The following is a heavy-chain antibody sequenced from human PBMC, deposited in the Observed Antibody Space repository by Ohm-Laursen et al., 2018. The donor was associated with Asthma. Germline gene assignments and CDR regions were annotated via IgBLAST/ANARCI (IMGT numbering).Heavy chain of an antibody. CDR1: GFTFSSFN. V-gene: IGHV3-48*04. D-gene: IGHD3-22*01. J-gene: IGHJ4*02. Sequence: SLRLSCTASGFTFSSFNMNWVRQAPGKGLEWVSYISSSGSTIYYADSVKGRFTISRDNAKNSLYLQMNSLRAEDTAVYYCAREGVNYYDSSGYLEYWGQGTLVTVSS. CDR3: AREGVNYYDSSGYLEY. CDR2: ISSSGSTI.